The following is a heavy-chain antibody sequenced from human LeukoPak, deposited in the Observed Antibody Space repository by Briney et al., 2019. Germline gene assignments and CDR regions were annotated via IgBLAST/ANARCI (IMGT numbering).Heavy chain of an antibody. Sequence: PGGSLRLSCAASGFTFSSYAMSWVRQAPGKGLEWVSGISGSGSSTYYADSVKGRFTISRDNSKNTLYLQMNSLRAEDTAVYYCAKVKGYDSSGYYSFFDYWGQGTLVTVSS. V-gene: IGHV3-23*01. D-gene: IGHD3-22*01. J-gene: IGHJ4*02. CDR2: ISGSGSST. CDR3: AKVKGYDSSGYYSFFDY. CDR1: GFTFSSYA.